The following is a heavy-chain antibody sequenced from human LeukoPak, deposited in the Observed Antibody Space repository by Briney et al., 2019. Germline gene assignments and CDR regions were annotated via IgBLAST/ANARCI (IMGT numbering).Heavy chain of an antibody. CDR1: GFTFSGSA. V-gene: IGHV3-73*01. Sequence: PGGSLRLSCAASGFTFSGSAMHWVRQASGKGLEWVGQIRSKANSYATTYAASVKGRFTISRDDSKNTAYLQMNSLKTEDTAVYYCIRLRYYDTSAYYDHWGQGTLVTVSS. CDR2: IRSKANSYAT. CDR3: IRLRYYDTSAYYDH. D-gene: IGHD3-22*01. J-gene: IGHJ5*02.